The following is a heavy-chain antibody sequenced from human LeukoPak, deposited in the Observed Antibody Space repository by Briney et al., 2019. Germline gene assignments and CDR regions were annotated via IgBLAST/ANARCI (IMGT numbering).Heavy chain of an antibody. Sequence: GGSLRLSCAASGFTFSNYGMSWVRQAPGKGLQWVSGISGSGGERYYTESVKGRFTISRDNSKNTLYLQMNSLRAEDTAVYYCAKEARLYYGSGSYPYDYWGQGTLVTVSS. CDR3: AKEARLYYGSGSYPYDY. V-gene: IGHV3-23*01. CDR2: ISGSGGER. CDR1: GFTFSNYG. J-gene: IGHJ4*02. D-gene: IGHD3-10*01.